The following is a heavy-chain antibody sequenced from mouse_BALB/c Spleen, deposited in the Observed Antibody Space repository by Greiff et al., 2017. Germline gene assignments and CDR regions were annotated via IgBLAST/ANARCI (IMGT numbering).Heavy chain of an antibody. CDR3: ARADGSTPFAY. CDR1: GYAFTSYN. V-gene: IGHV1S135*01. Sequence: EVQRVESGPELVKPGASVKVSCKASGYAFTSYNMYWVKQSHGKSLEWIGYIDPYNGGTSYNQKFKGKATLTVDKSSSTAYMHLNSLTSEDSAVYYCARADGSTPFAYWGQGTLVTVSA. J-gene: IGHJ3*01. D-gene: IGHD1-1*01. CDR2: IDPYNGGT.